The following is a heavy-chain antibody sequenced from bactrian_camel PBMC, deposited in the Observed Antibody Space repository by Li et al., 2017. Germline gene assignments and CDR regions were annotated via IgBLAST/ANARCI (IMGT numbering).Heavy chain of an antibody. CDR1: GYTRRSYC. D-gene: IGHD1*01. CDR3: AARPVNTRACDAGGRYEFGY. V-gene: IGHV3S26*01. CDR2: IGMDGRT. J-gene: IGHJ4*01. Sequence: HVQLVESGGGLVQPGGSLRLSCVASGYTRRSYCMAWFRQAPGQPREWVAAIGMDGRTSAADSVKGRFTISKDNAKNTLYLQMDNLQPEDTAVYYCAARPVNTRACDAGGRYEFGYWGQGTQVTVS.